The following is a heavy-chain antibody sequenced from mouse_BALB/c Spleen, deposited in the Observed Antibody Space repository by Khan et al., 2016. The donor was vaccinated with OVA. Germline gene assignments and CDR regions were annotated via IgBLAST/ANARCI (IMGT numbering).Heavy chain of an antibody. CDR1: GYSFTSYY. J-gene: IGHJ3*01. Sequence: VQLKQSGPELMKPGASVKISCKASGYSFTSYYIHWVKQSHGKSLEWIGYIDPFNGGTSYNPKFKGKATLTVDKSSSTAYMHLSSLTSDDSAVNYCARHGYVAWFAYWGQGTLVTVSA. CDR3: ARHGYVAWFAY. V-gene: IGHV1S135*01. CDR2: IDPFNGGT. D-gene: IGHD2-2*01.